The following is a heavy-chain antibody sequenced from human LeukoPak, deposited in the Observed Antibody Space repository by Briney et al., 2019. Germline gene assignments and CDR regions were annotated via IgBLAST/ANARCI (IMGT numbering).Heavy chain of an antibody. J-gene: IGHJ4*02. CDR1: GGTFSSYA. D-gene: IGHD3-10*01. CDR3: ARADNYYGSGRGGFDY. Sequence: ASVKVSCKASGGTFSSYAISWVRQAPGQGLEWMGWINPNNGGTNYAQKFEGSIKMTRDTSISTAYMELSRLRFDDTAVYYCARADNYYGSGRGGFDYWGQGTLVTVSS. CDR2: INPNNGGT. V-gene: IGHV1-2*02.